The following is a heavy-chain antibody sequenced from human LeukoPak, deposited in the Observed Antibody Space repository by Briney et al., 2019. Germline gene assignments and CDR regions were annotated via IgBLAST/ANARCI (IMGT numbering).Heavy chain of an antibody. CDR3: VRSSIDY. V-gene: IGHV3-74*01. CDR1: GFTFMSYS. CDR2: INSDGSST. J-gene: IGHJ4*02. Sequence: GRSLRLSCAASGFTFMSYSMHWVRQTPGKGLVWVSRINSDGSSTSYADAVKGRLTISRDNAKNTLYLQMNSLRAEDTAVYYCVRSSIDYWGQGTLVTVSS.